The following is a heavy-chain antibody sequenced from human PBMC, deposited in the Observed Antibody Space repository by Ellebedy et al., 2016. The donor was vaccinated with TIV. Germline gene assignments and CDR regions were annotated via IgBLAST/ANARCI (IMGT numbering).Heavy chain of an antibody. V-gene: IGHV1-2*02. Sequence: ASVKVSCKASGYTFTGYYMHWVRQAPGQGLEWMGWINPNSGGTNYAQKFQGRVTMTRDTSISTAYMELSRLRSDDTAVYYCARDPGGSYVNDAVDIWGQGTMVTVSS. J-gene: IGHJ3*02. CDR3: ARDPGGSYVNDAVDI. CDR1: GYTFTGYY. CDR2: INPNSGGT. D-gene: IGHD1-26*01.